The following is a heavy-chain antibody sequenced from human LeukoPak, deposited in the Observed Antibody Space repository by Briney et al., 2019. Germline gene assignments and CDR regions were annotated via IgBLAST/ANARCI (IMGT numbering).Heavy chain of an antibody. CDR3: AREGVTMIPPHGC. D-gene: IGHD3-22*01. Sequence: GGSLRLSCAASGFTFSSYWMSWVRQAPGKGLEWVANIKQDGSEKYYVDSVKGRFTISRDNAKNSLYLQMNSLRAEDTAVYYCAREGVTMIPPHGCWGQGTLVTVSS. J-gene: IGHJ4*02. CDR2: IKQDGSEK. CDR1: GFTFSSYW. V-gene: IGHV3-7*01.